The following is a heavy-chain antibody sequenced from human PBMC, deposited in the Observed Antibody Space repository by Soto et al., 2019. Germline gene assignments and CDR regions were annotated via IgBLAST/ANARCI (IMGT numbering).Heavy chain of an antibody. Sequence: EVQLVESGGGLVQPGGSLKLSCAASGFTFSGSAMHWVRQASGKGLEWVGRIRSKANSYATAYAASVKGRFTISRDDSKQPAYLQMNSLKTEDTAVYYCTGAAAGTSDYYYYGMDVWGQGTTVTVSS. CDR3: TGAAAGTSDYYYYGMDV. CDR1: GFTFSGSA. CDR2: IRSKANSYAT. D-gene: IGHD6-13*01. V-gene: IGHV3-73*01. J-gene: IGHJ6*02.